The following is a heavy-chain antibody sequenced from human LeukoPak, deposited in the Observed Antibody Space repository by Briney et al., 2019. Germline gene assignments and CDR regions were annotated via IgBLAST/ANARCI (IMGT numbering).Heavy chain of an antibody. D-gene: IGHD2-8*01. CDR2: ISYDGSSK. CDR3: ASMLASDY. Sequence: GGSLRLSCAASGFTFSNYAMHWVSQAPGKGLEWVAIISYDGSSKYYADSVKGRLTISRDNSKNTLYLQMNTLRAEDTAVYYCASMLASDYWGQGTLVTVSS. V-gene: IGHV3-30-3*01. J-gene: IGHJ4*02. CDR1: GFTFSNYA.